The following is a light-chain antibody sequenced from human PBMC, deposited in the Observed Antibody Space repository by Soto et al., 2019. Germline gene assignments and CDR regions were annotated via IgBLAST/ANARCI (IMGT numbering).Light chain of an antibody. CDR1: ESVGSPY. V-gene: IGKV3-20*01. J-gene: IGKJ2*01. CDR3: HQYATTYT. Sequence: EIVLTQSPATLSLSPGERATLSCRASESVGSPYLAWYQQKPGQAPRLFIYGASNRATGVPDRFSGSGSGTDFTLTISRLEPEDFAVYYCHQYATTYTFGQGTRLEIK. CDR2: GAS.